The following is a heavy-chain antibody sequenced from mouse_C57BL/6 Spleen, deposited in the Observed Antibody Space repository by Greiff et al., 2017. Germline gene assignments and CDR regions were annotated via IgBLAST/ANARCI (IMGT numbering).Heavy chain of an antibody. CDR3: ARDWRGDSWFAY. D-gene: IGHD2-13*01. CDR2: IWSGGST. CDR1: GFSLTSYG. V-gene: IGHV2-2*01. J-gene: IGHJ3*01. Sequence: VQLQQSGPGLVQPSQSLSITCPVSGFSLTSYGVHWVRQSPGKGLEWLGVIWSGGSTDYNAAFISSLSISKDNAKSQVFFKMNSLQADDTAIYYCARDWRGDSWFAYWGQGTLVTVSA.